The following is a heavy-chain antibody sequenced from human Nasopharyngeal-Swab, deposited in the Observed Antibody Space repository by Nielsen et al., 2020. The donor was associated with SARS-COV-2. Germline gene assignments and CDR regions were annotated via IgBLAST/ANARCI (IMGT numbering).Heavy chain of an antibody. D-gene: IGHD6-6*01. J-gene: IGHJ6*02. CDR1: GFTISSNY. V-gene: IGHV3-53*04. CDR3: ARDLSLYSSSPSNGMDV. Sequence: GGSLRLSCAASGFTISSNYMSWVRQAPGKGLEWVLVIYSGGSTFYADSVEGRFTISRHNSKNTLYLQMNSLRPEDTAIYYCARDLSLYSSSPSNGMDVWGQGTTVTVSS. CDR2: IYSGGST.